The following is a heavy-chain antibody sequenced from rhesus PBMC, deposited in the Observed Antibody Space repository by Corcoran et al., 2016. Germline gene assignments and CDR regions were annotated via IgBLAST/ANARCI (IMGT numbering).Heavy chain of an antibody. D-gene: IGHD2-2*01. CDR1: GGSISSSNW. J-gene: IGHJ5-1*01. CDR2: IYGRGGST. CDR3: ARQGAYCTSTTCVVPRFDV. Sequence: QVQLQESGPAVVKPSETLSLTCAVSGGSISSSNWWSWIRQSPGKGLEWIGGIYGRGGSTEYHPSLKSRGTISKDTSKKQVSLKLSSVTAADTAVYYCARQGAYCTSTTCVVPRFDVWGPGVLVTVSS. V-gene: IGHV4-93*02.